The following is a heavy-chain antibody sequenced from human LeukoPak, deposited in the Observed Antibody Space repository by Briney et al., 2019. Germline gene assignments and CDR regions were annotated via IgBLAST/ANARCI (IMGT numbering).Heavy chain of an antibody. J-gene: IGHJ4*02. D-gene: IGHD2-2*01. CDR2: IYTSGST. CDR1: GGSISSGSYY. CDR3: ARVGWDCSSTSCYGGYFDY. Sequence: SQTLSLTCTVSGGSISSGSYYWSWIRQPAGKGLEWIGRIYTSGSTNYNPSLKSRVTMSVDTSKNQFSLKLSSVTAADTAVYYCARVGWDCSSTSCYGGYFDYWGQGTLVTVSS. V-gene: IGHV4-61*02.